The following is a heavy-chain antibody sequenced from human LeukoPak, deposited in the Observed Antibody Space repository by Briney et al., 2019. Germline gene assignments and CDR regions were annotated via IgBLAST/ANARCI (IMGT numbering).Heavy chain of an antibody. J-gene: IGHJ4*02. D-gene: IGHD6-19*01. CDR2: ISWNSGSI. CDR1: GFTFDDYA. Sequence: GGSLRLSCAASGFTFDDYAMHWVRQAPGKGLEWVSGISWNSGSIGYADSVKGRFTISRDNAKNSLYLQTNSLRAEDTALYYCAKSPRAVAGPFDYWGQGTLVTVSS. V-gene: IGHV3-9*01. CDR3: AKSPRAVAGPFDY.